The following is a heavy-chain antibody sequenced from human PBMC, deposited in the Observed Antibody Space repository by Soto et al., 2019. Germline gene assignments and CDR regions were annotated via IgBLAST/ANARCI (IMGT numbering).Heavy chain of an antibody. D-gene: IGHD3-9*01. Sequence: GGSLRLSCAASGFTFSSYWMSWVRQAPGKGLEWVANIKQDGSEKYYVDSVKGRFTISRDNAKNSLYLQMNSLRAEDTAVYYCARSQGLVTSLYYYYYYGMDVWGKGT. V-gene: IGHV3-7*01. J-gene: IGHJ6*04. CDR3: ARSQGLVTSLYYYYYYGMDV. CDR2: IKQDGSEK. CDR1: GFTFSSYW.